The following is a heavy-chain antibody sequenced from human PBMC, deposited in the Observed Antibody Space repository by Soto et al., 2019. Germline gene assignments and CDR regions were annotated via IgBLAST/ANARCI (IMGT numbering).Heavy chain of an antibody. CDR3: AKDRHCSSSSCDFDY. D-gene: IGHD2-2*01. CDR1: GFTFSNYA. Sequence: GGSLRLSCTASGFTFSNYAMSWVRQAPGKGLEWVSTFSSGGGGTYYADSVKGRFTISRDNSNSALYLQMNSLRAEDTAVYYCAKDRHCSSSSCDFDYWGQGTLVTVSS. CDR2: FSSGGGGT. J-gene: IGHJ4*02. V-gene: IGHV3-23*01.